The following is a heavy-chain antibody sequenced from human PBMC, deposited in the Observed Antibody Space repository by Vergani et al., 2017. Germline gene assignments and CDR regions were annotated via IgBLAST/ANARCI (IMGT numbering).Heavy chain of an antibody. V-gene: IGHV3-23*01. Sequence: EVQLLQSEGAVVQPGGSLRLSCVASGFTFSSHAMIWVCRCHGQGLEWVSSIKNTGNSTHYADYVKGRFTISRDNSKNTLYLKMNSLRVEDTAVYYCGRGSDNYNWGKGTLVTVSS. CDR3: GRGSDNYN. CDR2: IKNTGNST. J-gene: IGHJ4*02. CDR1: GFTFSSHA. D-gene: IGHD1-1*01.